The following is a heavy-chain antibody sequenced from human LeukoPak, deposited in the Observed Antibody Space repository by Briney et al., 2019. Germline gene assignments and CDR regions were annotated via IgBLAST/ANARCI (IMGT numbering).Heavy chain of an antibody. CDR1: GYTFTSYD. D-gene: IGHD3-3*01. V-gene: IGHV1-8*01. Sequence: ASVKVSCKASGYTFTSYDFNWVRQATAQGLERIGLMNPNSGNTGYAQKFQGRVTMTRNTSISTTYMELRRLRSEDTAVYYCARGITYYDFWSGYYGRTLDYYYGMDVWGQGTTVTVSS. CDR2: MNPNSGNT. J-gene: IGHJ6*02. CDR3: ARGITYYDFWSGYYGRTLDYYYGMDV.